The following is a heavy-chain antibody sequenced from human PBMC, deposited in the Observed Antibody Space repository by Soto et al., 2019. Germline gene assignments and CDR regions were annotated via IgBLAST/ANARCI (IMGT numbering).Heavy chain of an antibody. V-gene: IGHV3-33*06. CDR3: AKDQAGGYSYGLHYFDY. D-gene: IGHD5-18*01. Sequence: QVQLVESGGGVVQPGRSLRLSCAASGFTFSSYGMHWVRQAPGKGLEWVAVIWYDGSNKYYADSVKGRFTISRDNSKNTLYLQMKSLRAEDTAVYYCAKDQAGGYSYGLHYFDYWGQGTLVTVSS. J-gene: IGHJ4*02. CDR1: GFTFSSYG. CDR2: IWYDGSNK.